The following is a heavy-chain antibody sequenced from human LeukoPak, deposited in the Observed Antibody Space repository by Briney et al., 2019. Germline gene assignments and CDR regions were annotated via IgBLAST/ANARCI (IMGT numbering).Heavy chain of an antibody. CDR3: ARAYDGSGYYYQFYFDY. Sequence: GGSLRLSCAASGLTVSSDYMSWVRQAPGKGLEWVSIIYSGGSTYYADSVKGRFTISRDNTKNTLYLQMNSLRAEDTAAYYCARAYDGSGYYYQFYFDYWGQGTLVTVSS. J-gene: IGHJ4*02. CDR1: GLTVSSDY. V-gene: IGHV3-53*01. D-gene: IGHD3-22*01. CDR2: IYSGGST.